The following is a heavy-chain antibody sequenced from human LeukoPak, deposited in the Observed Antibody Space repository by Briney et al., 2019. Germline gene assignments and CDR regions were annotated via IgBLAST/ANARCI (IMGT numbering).Heavy chain of an antibody. V-gene: IGHV3-23*01. CDR3: AKDSTRGYDFWTGYQTD. D-gene: IGHD3-3*01. Sequence: GGSLRLSCAVSGFTFSNYAMSWVRQAPGKGLEWVSSVSGSGGSTYYPDAVKGRFTISRDNSKNTLYLQISCLRAEDTAVYYCAKDSTRGYDFWTGYQTDWGQGTLVTVSS. CDR1: GFTFSNYA. J-gene: IGHJ4*02. CDR2: VSGSGGST.